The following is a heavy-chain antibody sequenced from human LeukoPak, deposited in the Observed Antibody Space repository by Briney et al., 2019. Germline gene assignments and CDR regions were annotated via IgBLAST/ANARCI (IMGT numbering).Heavy chain of an antibody. CDR2: ISSSSSYI. J-gene: IGHJ5*02. CDR3: ARVSSGWSSNWFDP. V-gene: IGHV3-21*01. D-gene: IGHD6-19*01. Sequence: GGSLRLSCAASGFTFSSYTMNWVRQAPGKGLEWVSSISSSSSYIYYADSVKGRFTISRDNAKNSLYLQMNSLRAEDTTVYYCARVSSGWSSNWFDPWGQGTLVTVSS. CDR1: GFTFSSYT.